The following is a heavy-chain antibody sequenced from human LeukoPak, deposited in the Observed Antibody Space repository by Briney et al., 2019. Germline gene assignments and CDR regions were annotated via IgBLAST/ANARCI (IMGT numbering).Heavy chain of an antibody. J-gene: IGHJ4*02. D-gene: IGHD6-13*01. CDR3: ARAQYSSSWYFDY. CDR1: GFTFSSYW. CDR2: INSDGSST. Sequence: GGSLRLSCAASGFTFSSYWMHWVRQAPGKGLVWVSRINSDGSSTSYADSVKGRFTISRDNAKNTLYLQMNSLRAEDTAVYYCARAQYSSSWYFDYWGQGTLVTVSS. V-gene: IGHV3-74*01.